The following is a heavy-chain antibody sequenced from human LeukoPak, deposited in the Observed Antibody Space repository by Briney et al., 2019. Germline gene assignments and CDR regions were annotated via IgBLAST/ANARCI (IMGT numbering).Heavy chain of an antibody. Sequence: PSETLSLTCTVSGGSVSTYYWSWIRQPPGKGLEWIGYIYHSGSTKYNPSLKSRVTISVDTSKNQFSLKLSSVTAADTAVYYCARDLDYWGQGTLVTVSS. J-gene: IGHJ4*02. CDR2: IYHSGST. CDR1: GGSVSTYY. CDR3: ARDLDY. V-gene: IGHV4-59*02.